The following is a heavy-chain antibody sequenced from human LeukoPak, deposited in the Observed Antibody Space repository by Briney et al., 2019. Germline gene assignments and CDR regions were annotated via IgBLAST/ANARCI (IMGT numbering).Heavy chain of an antibody. Sequence: ASVKVSCKASGYTFTSYGISWVRQAPGQGLEWMGWISAYNGNTNYSQKLQGRVTMTTDTSTSTAYMELRSLRSDDTAVYYCARAAWGYSGYDSDYWGQGTLVTVSS. CDR3: ARAAWGYSGYDSDY. CDR2: ISAYNGNT. V-gene: IGHV1-18*04. D-gene: IGHD5-12*01. J-gene: IGHJ4*02. CDR1: GYTFTSYG.